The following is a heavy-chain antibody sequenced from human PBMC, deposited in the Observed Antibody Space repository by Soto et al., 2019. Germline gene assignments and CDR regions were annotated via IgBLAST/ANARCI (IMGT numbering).Heavy chain of an antibody. CDR3: ARDPAYYDSCGYLYYCYGMDV. D-gene: IGHD3-22*01. CDR1: GGTFSSYA. CDR2: IIPIFGTA. V-gene: IGHV1-69*01. Sequence: QVQLVQSGAEVKKPGSSVKVSCKASGGTFSSYAISWVRQAPGQGLEWMGGIIPIFGTANYAQKFQGRVTITADESTSTAYRELSSLSSEDMAVYYCARDPAYYDSCGYLYYCYGMDVWGQGTTVTVSS. J-gene: IGHJ6*02.